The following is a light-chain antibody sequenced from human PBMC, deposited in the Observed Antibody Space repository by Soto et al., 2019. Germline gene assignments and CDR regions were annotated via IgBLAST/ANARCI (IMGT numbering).Light chain of an antibody. V-gene: IGLV2-14*01. CDR2: DVS. Sequence: QSALTQPASVSGYPGQSITISCTGASSDVGAYNYVAWCQQYPGKGPKLLIYDVSNRPSGFSSRFSGSKSGNTASLTISGLRAEDEADYFCSSYTASSTYVFGTGTKVTVL. J-gene: IGLJ1*01. CDR3: SSYTASSTYV. CDR1: SSDVGAYNY.